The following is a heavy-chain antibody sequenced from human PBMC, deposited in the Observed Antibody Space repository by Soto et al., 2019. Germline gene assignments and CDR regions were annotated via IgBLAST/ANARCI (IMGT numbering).Heavy chain of an antibody. CDR1: GFTFSNYG. D-gene: IGHD1-26*01. Sequence: HPGGSLRLSCATSGFTFSNYGIHWARQAPGKGLERVAGKWFFASGGSEYYADSVQGRFAISRDDSKQTAYLEMKSLRAEDTAVYYCGRDPYSGARYSLVLWGQGTQVSVSS. CDR2: KWFFASGGSE. CDR3: GRDPYSGARYSLVL. J-gene: IGHJ4*02. V-gene: IGHV3-33*01.